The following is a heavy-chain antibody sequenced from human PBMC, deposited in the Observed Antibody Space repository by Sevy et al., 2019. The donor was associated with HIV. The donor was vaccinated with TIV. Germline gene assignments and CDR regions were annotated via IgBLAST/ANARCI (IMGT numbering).Heavy chain of an antibody. Sequence: SETLSLTCTVSGGSISSGGYYWSWIRQHPGKGLEWIGYIYYSGSTYYNPSLKSRVTISVDTSKNQFSLKLSSVTAADTAVYYCARGRGCGSTSCYTDYYYGMDVWGQGTTVTVSS. CDR3: ARGRGCGSTSCYTDYYYGMDV. V-gene: IGHV4-31*03. D-gene: IGHD2-2*02. CDR2: IYYSGST. CDR1: GGSISSGGYY. J-gene: IGHJ6*02.